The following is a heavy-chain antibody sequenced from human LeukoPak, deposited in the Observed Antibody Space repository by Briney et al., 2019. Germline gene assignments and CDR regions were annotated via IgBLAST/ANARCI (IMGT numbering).Heavy chain of an antibody. J-gene: IGHJ4*01. Sequence: PGASLRLSCAASGIILTNYAVSWVRQAPGKGLEWVAAISDSGTLDYSDSVRGRFIISRDISKKMVYLQMNSLRAEDTAIYYCAKVNCARYTDHDDYWGRGTLVTVSS. V-gene: IGHV3-23*01. CDR2: ISDSGTL. CDR1: GIILTNYA. D-gene: IGHD5-24*01. CDR3: AKVNCARYTDHDDY.